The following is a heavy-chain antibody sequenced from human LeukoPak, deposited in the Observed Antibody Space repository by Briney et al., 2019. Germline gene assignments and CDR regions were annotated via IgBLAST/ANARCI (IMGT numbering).Heavy chain of an antibody. CDR1: GFTFSSYG. CDR2: IRYDGSNK. Sequence: GGSLRLSCAASGFTFSSYGMHWVRQAPGEGLEWVAFIRYDGSNKYYADSVKGRFTISRDNYKNTLYLQMNSLRAEDTAMYYCAREKSWAHQDAFDIWGQGTMVTVSS. CDR3: AREKSWAHQDAFDI. J-gene: IGHJ3*02. V-gene: IGHV3-30*02. D-gene: IGHD3-16*01.